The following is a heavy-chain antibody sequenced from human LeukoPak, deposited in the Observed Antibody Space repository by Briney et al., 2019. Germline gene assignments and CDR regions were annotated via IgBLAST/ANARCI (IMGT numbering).Heavy chain of an antibody. CDR2: ISSSSSYI. D-gene: IGHD3-10*01. CDR1: GFTFSSYS. J-gene: IGHJ3*02. CDR3: ARGLWFGEPRVNRRRDTNAFDI. Sequence: GGSLRLSCAASGFTFSSYSMNWVRQAPGKGLEWVSSISSSSSYIYYADSVKGRFTISRDNAKNSLYLQMNSLRAEDTAVYYCARGLWFGEPRVNRRRDTNAFDIWGQGTMVTVSS. V-gene: IGHV3-21*01.